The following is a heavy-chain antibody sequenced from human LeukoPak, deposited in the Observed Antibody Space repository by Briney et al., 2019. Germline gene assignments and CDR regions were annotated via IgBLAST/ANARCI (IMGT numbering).Heavy chain of an antibody. CDR1: GGSISSGSYY. CDR2: IYTSGST. CDR3: ARGNVTVAGPGADY. D-gene: IGHD6-19*01. J-gene: IGHJ4*02. V-gene: IGHV4-61*02. Sequence: SETLSLTCTVSGGSISSGSYYWSWIRQPAGKGLEWIGRIYTSGSTNYNPSLKSRVTISVDTSKNQFSLKLSSVAAADTAVYYCARGNVTVAGPGADYWGQGTLVTVSS.